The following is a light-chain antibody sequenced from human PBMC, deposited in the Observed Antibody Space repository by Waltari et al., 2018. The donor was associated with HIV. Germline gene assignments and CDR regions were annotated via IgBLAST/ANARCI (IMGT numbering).Light chain of an antibody. Sequence: QSVLTQPPSASGTPGQRVTISCSGSSSNIGSNYVYWYQQLPGTAPKLLISRNNQRPSGVPDRFSGSKSGTSASLAISGLRSEDEADYYWAAWDDSLSGHWVFGGGTKLTVL. V-gene: IGLV1-47*01. CDR3: AAWDDSLSGHWV. CDR2: RNN. J-gene: IGLJ3*02. CDR1: SSNIGSNY.